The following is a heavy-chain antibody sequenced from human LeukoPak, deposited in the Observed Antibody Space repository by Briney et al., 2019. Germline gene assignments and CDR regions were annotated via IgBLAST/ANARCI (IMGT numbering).Heavy chain of an antibody. J-gene: IGHJ3*02. D-gene: IGHD3-22*01. CDR3: ARDLITADAFDI. CDR1: GFTFSSYG. Sequence: GGSLRLSCAASGFTFSSYGMHWVLQAPGKGLEWVAFIRYDGSNKYYADSVKGRFTISRDNSKNTLYLQMNSLRAEDTAVYYCARDLITADAFDIWGQGTMVTVSS. V-gene: IGHV3-30*02. CDR2: IRYDGSNK.